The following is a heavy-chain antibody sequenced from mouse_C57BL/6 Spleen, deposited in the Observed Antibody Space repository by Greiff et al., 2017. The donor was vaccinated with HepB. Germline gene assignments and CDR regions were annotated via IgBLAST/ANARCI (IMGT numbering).Heavy chain of an antibody. CDR3: ARNSRPNYYGSSHWYFDV. J-gene: IGHJ1*03. CDR1: GFSLTSYG. D-gene: IGHD1-1*01. V-gene: IGHV2-2*01. CDR2: IWSGGST. Sequence: QVQLKESGPGLVQPSQSLSITCTVSGFSLTSYGVHWVRQSPGKGLEWLGVIWSGGSTDYNAAFISRLSISKDNSKSQVFFKMNSLQADDTAIYYCARNSRPNYYGSSHWYFDVWGTGTTVTVSS.